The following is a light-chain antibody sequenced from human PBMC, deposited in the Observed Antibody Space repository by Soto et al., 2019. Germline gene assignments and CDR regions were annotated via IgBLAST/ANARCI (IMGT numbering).Light chain of an antibody. CDR3: ALYMGSGIMV. Sequence: QTVVTQESSLSVSPGGTVTLTCGLTSGSVSITSYPSWLQQTPGQAPRTLIYSTNTRSSGVPDRFSGSILGSKAALTITGAQADDESHYYCALYMGSGIMVFGGGTQLTVL. J-gene: IGLJ3*02. CDR2: STN. V-gene: IGLV8-61*01. CDR1: SGSVSITSY.